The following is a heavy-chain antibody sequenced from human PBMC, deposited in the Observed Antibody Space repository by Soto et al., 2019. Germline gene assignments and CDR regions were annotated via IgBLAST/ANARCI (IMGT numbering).Heavy chain of an antibody. J-gene: IGHJ5*02. V-gene: IGHV3-30*18. CDR1: GFPFSTYA. D-gene: IGHD3-9*01. Sequence: QVQLVESGGGVVQPGRSLRLSCAASGFPFSTYAMHWVRQAPGRGLEWVAVVSYDGRQKYHGDSVKGRFSISRDNSKNTLYLQLNGLRVEDSAIYYSAKVAVQYFDWLSGGIDTWGQGTLLTVSS. CDR3: AKVAVQYFDWLSGGIDT. CDR2: VSYDGRQK.